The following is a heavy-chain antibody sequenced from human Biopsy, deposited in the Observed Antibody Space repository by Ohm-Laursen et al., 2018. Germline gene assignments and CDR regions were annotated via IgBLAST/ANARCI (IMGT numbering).Heavy chain of an antibody. CDR3: ATKLTGYFHH. V-gene: IGHV1-69*06. CDR2: NIPILGTG. CDR1: GGTFSNYG. D-gene: IGHD3-9*01. Sequence: SVKVSCNAPGGTFSNYGVNWVRQAPGHGLEWLGGNIPILGTGNYAQKFQDRATVAADTSTSTATMELRSLRSDDTAMYYCATKLTGYFHHWGQGTLVIVSS. J-gene: IGHJ1*01.